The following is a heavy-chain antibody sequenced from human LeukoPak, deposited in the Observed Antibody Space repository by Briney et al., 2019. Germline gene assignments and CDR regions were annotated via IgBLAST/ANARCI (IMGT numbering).Heavy chain of an antibody. CDR1: GFTFSSYE. D-gene: IGHD5-24*01. CDR3: AREGGGLQLVFLDY. V-gene: IGHV3-48*03. Sequence: GGSLRLSCAASGFTFSSYEMNWVRQAPGKGLEWVSYISSSGSTIYYADSVKGRFTISRDNAKNSLYLQMNSLRAEDTAVYYCAREGGGLQLVFLDYWGQGTLVTVSS. CDR2: ISSSGSTI. J-gene: IGHJ4*02.